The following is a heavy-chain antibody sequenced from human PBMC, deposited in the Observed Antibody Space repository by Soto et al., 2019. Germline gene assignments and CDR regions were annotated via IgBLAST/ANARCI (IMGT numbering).Heavy chain of an antibody. V-gene: IGHV1-46*01. CDR1: GHTFTSYY. CDR2: INLSAGST. D-gene: IGHD6-6*01. CDR3: ARRGSSSSYYYYGMDV. J-gene: IGHJ6*02. Sequence: WASVKVSCKASGHTFTSYYMHWVRQAPGQGLEWIGIINLSAGSTSYAQKFQGRVTITRDTSTSTVYMDMSSLRSEDTAVYYCARRGSSSSYYYYGMDVWGQGTTVTVSS.